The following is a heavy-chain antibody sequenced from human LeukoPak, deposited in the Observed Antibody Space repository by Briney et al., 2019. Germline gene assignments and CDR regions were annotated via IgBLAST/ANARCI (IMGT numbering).Heavy chain of an antibody. D-gene: IGHD6-19*01. CDR3: ARSSSGWYPSHY. V-gene: IGHV1-2*06. CDR2: INPNSGGT. J-gene: IGHJ4*02. Sequence: ASVKVSCKASGYTFTGYYMHWVRQAPGQGLEWMGRINPNSGGTNYAQKFQGRVTTTRDTSISTAYMELSRLRSDDTAVYYCARSSSGWYPSHYWGQGTLVTVSS. CDR1: GYTFTGYY.